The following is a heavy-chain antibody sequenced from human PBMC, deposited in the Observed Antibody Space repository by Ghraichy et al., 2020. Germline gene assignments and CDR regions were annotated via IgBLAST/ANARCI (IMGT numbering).Heavy chain of an antibody. CDR3: ARGDPEPGNYYYYGMDV. CDR1: GGTFSSYA. V-gene: IGHV1-69*13. CDR2: IIPIFGTA. D-gene: IGHD1-14*01. Sequence: SVKVSCKASGGTFSSYAISWVRQAPGQGLEWMGGIIPIFGTANYAQKFQGRVTITADESTSTAYMELSSLRSEDTAVYYCARGDPEPGNYYYYGMDVWGQGTTVTVSS. J-gene: IGHJ6*02.